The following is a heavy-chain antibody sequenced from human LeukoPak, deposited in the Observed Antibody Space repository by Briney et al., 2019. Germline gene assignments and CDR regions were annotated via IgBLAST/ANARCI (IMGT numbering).Heavy chain of an antibody. CDR3: VRGTTWLDC. CDR2: ISTYNGNT. J-gene: IGHJ5*01. CDR1: DYTFTRYG. D-gene: IGHD1/OR15-1a*01. V-gene: IGHV1-18*01. Sequence: GASVKVSCKASDYTFTRYGITWLRQAPGQGLDWMGWISTYNGNTNYTQKLQGRLTMTTDTSTSTAYMELRSLRSDDTAVYYCVRGTTWLDCWGQGTLVTVSS.